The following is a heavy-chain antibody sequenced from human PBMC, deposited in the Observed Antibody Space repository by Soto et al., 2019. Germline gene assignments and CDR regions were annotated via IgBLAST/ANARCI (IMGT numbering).Heavy chain of an antibody. CDR2: MYSSGDV. CDR1: GFALSNSA. J-gene: IGHJ6*02. CDR3: VKDNLSGGADV. Sequence: VQLVESGGDLVQPGRSLRLSCATSGFALSNSAMHWVRQVPGGGLEWVSGMYSSGDVGYADSVRGRFTMSRDVARNSLYLQMNSLRADDTAFYYWVKDNLSGGADVWGQGTTVIVSS. V-gene: IGHV3-9*01. D-gene: IGHD3-10*02.